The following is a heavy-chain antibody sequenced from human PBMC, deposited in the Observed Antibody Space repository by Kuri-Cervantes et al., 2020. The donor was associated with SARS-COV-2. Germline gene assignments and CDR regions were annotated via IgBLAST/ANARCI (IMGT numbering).Heavy chain of an antibody. CDR1: GGSISSGSYY. CDR2: IYTSGST. D-gene: IGHD6-19*01. J-gene: IGHJ3*02. CDR3: ARGLGGWLEGYAFDI. V-gene: IGHV4-61*02. Sequence: LRLSCTVSGGSISSGSYYWSWIRQPAGKGLEWIGRIYTSGSTNYNPSLKSRVTISVDTSKNQFSLKLSSVTAADTAVYYCARGLGGWLEGYAFDIWGQGTMVTVSS.